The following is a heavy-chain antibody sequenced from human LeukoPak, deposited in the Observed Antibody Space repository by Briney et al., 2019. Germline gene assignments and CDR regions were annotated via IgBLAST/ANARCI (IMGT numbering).Heavy chain of an antibody. CDR1: GFTVSSNY. CDR3: ARSPRYGSGSFPFFFDY. V-gene: IGHV3-23*01. D-gene: IGHD3-10*01. J-gene: IGHJ4*02. Sequence: GGSLRLSCAASGFTVSSNYMSWVRQAPGKGLEWVSAISGSGGSTYYADSVKGRFTISRDNSKNTLYLQMNSLRAEDTAVYYCARSPRYGSGSFPFFFDYWGQGTLVTVSS. CDR2: ISGSGGST.